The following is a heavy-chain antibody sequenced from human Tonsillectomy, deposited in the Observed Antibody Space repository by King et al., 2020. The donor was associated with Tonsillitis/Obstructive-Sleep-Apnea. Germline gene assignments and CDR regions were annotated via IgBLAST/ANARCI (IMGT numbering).Heavy chain of an antibody. CDR2: IYYSGST. CDR3: ARRGVNVSYMDV. D-gene: IGHD3-16*02. CDR1: GGSISSGGYY. V-gene: IGHV4-31*03. Sequence: QLQESGPGLVKPSQTLSLTCTVSGGSISSGGYYWSWIRQHPGKGLEWIGYIYYSGSTYYNPSLKSRVTISVDTYKNQFSLKLSSVTAADTAVYYCARRGVNVSYMDVWGKGTTVTVSS. J-gene: IGHJ6*03.